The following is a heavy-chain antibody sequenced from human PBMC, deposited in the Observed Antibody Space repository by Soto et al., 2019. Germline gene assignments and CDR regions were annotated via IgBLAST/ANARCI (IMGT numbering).Heavy chain of an antibody. J-gene: IGHJ6*02. D-gene: IGHD2-2*01. Sequence: SETLSLTCAVSGGSVSSGSYYWTWIRQPPGKGLECVGYIHYSGSPNYNPSLKSRVTISLDTSKNHFSLTLSSVTAADTAMYYCARLGGHCSSSSCFGFYGMDVWGQGTTVTAP. CDR3: ARLGGHCSSSSCFGFYGMDV. CDR1: GGSVSSGSYY. V-gene: IGHV4-61*03. CDR2: IHYSGSP.